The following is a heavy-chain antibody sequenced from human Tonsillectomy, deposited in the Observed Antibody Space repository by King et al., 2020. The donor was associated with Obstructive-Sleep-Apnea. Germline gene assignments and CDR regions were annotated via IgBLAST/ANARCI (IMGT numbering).Heavy chain of an antibody. J-gene: IGHJ4*02. D-gene: IGHD3-22*01. Sequence: EGRRGESGGGLVQHGGSLRLSCAASGFTFSSYAMSWVRQAPGKGLEWVSAISGSGGSTYYADSVKGRFTISRDNSKNTLYLQMNSLRAEDTAVYYCAKESRDSSGYYSYYFDYWGQGTLVTVSS. CDR3: AKESRDSSGYYSYYFDY. CDR1: GFTFSSYA. CDR2: ISGSGGST. V-gene: IGHV3-23*04.